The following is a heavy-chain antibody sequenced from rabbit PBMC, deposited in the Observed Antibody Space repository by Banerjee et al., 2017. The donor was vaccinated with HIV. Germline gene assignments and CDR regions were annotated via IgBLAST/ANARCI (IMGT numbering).Heavy chain of an antibody. CDR1: GFSFSSSYW. J-gene: IGHJ2*01. Sequence: QEQLVETGGGLVQPEGSLTLPRTVYGFSFSSSYWICWVRQAPGKGLEWIACIYAGSNGATYSASWAKGRFTISKTSSTTVTLQMTSLTAADTATYFCARTGDAGYGYASWGPGTLVTVS. D-gene: IGHD6-1*01. CDR3: ARTGDAGYGYAS. CDR2: IYAGSNGAT. V-gene: IGHV1S45*01.